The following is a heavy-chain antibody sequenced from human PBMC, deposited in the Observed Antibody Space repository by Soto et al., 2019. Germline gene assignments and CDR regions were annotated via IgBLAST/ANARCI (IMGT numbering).Heavy chain of an antibody. Sequence: SETLSLTCTVSGGSISSYYWSWIRQPPGKGLEWIGYIYYSGSTNYNPSLKSRVTISLDTSKNQFSLKVSSVTAADTAVYYCARESRCLEWSGGMDVWGQGTTVTVFS. CDR1: GGSISSYY. D-gene: IGHD3-3*01. CDR2: IYYSGST. V-gene: IGHV4-59*01. J-gene: IGHJ6*02. CDR3: ARESRCLEWSGGMDV.